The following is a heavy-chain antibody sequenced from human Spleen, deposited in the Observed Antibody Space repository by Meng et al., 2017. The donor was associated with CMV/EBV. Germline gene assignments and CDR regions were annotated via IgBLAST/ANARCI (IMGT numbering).Heavy chain of an antibody. CDR2: VTTSGNYI. CDR3: ARGSGGTLDS. CDR1: GFAFSPDT. V-gene: IGHV3-21*01. Sequence: GESLKISCTASGFAFSPDTMNWVRQAPGKGLEWVSSVTTSGNYIYYADSVKGRFTVSRLNAKNSLFLQMNSLRPEDTAVYYCARGSGGTLDSWGQGTLVTVSS. J-gene: IGHJ4*02. D-gene: IGHD2-15*01.